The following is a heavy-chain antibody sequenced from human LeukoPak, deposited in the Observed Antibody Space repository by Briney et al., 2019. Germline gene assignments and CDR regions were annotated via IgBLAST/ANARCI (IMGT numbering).Heavy chain of an antibody. J-gene: IGHJ4*02. CDR1: GFSFSSYA. Sequence: GGSLRLSCAASGFSFSSYAMTWARQAPVKGLEWVSAISGDGTRTYYANSVKGRFTISRDNSKNTLYLEMSSLRVEDTAIYYCAKWPEGAMDYFDYWGQGTLVTVSS. CDR3: AKWPEGAMDYFDY. V-gene: IGHV3-23*01. CDR2: ISGDGTRT. D-gene: IGHD3-16*01.